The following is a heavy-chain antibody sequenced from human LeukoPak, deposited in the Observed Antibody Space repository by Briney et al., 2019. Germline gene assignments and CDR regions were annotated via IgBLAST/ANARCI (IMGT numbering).Heavy chain of an antibody. CDR2: MYYSGST. D-gene: IGHD3-22*01. J-gene: IGHJ5*02. CDR3: ARPYYYDSRIDP. CDR1: GGSISSGDYY. Sequence: SETLSLTCTVSGGSISSGDYYWSWIRQPPGKGLEWIGYMYYSGSTYYNPSLKSRATISVDTSKNQFSLKLSSVTAADMAVYYCARPYYYDSRIDPWGQGTLVTVSS. V-gene: IGHV4-30-4*01.